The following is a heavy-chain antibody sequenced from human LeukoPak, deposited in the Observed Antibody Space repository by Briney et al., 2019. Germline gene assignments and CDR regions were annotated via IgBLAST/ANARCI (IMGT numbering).Heavy chain of an antibody. V-gene: IGHV3-15*01. J-gene: IGHJ4*02. D-gene: IGHD5-12*01. CDR2: IKSKTEGGTT. CDR3: TTVADYDYFDY. CDR1: WFTFNNAW. Sequence: PGGSLRLSCAASWFTFNNAWMNWVRQAPGKGLEWVGRIKSKTEGGTTVYAAPVKGRFTISRDDSKNTLYLQMNSLKTEDTAVYYCTTVADYDYFDYWGQGTLVTVSS.